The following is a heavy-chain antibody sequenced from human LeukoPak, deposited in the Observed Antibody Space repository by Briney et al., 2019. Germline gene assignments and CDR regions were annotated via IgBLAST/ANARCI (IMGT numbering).Heavy chain of an antibody. J-gene: IGHJ4*02. CDR3: ARGHSEGAPAPQTYYFDY. V-gene: IGHV1-69*13. Sequence: SVKVSCKASGGTFSSYAISWVRQAPGQGLEWMGGIIPIFGTANYAQKFQGRVTITADESTSTAYMELSSLRSEDTAVYYCARGHSEGAPAPQTYYFDYWGQGTLVTVSS. D-gene: IGHD1-14*01. CDR1: GGTFSSYA. CDR2: IIPIFGTA.